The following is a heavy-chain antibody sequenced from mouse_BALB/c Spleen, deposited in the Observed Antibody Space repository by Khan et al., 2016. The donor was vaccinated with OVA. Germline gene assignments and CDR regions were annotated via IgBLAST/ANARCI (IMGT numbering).Heavy chain of an antibody. V-gene: IGHV5-6-5*01. J-gene: IGHJ3*01. CDR1: GFSFSNYA. CDR3: ARDYRFAY. Sequence: EVELVESGGGLVKPARSLSLSCAVSGFSFSNYAMSWVRQRPEKRLEWVAAVSSGDSTYYPDSVKCRFTISRDKARNILYLQMSSLRSEDTAMYYCARDYRFAYWGQGTLVTVSS. CDR2: VSSGDST. D-gene: IGHD1-1*01.